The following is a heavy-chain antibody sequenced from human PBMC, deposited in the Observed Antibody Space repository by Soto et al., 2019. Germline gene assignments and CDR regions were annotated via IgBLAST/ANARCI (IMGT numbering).Heavy chain of an antibody. CDR1: GFTFSNYG. CDR3: ARGLHSVFDY. CDR2: IWYDGNNK. V-gene: IGHV3-33*01. D-gene: IGHD2-21*01. Sequence: QVQLVESGGGVVQPGGSLRLSCAASGFTFSNYGMHWVRQAPGKGLEWVAVIWYDGNNKYYADSVKGRFTISRDNSNNTLYVQMTSLRAEETAVYYCARGLHSVFDYWGQGTLVTVSS. J-gene: IGHJ4*02.